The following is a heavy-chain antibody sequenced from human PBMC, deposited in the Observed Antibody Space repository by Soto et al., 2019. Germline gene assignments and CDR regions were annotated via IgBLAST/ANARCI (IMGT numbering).Heavy chain of an antibody. D-gene: IGHD3-9*01. Sequence: GASVKVSCKVSGDTLSELSMYWVRQAPGKGLEWMGGFDPEDGETIYAEKFQGRVTMTTDTSSRTVTMALRGLRVEDTAVYHCAKLRYFDWSAYNWFEYWGQGTPVTVSS. CDR2: FDPEDGET. J-gene: IGHJ5*01. V-gene: IGHV1-24*01. CDR1: GDTLSELS. CDR3: AKLRYFDWSAYNWFEY.